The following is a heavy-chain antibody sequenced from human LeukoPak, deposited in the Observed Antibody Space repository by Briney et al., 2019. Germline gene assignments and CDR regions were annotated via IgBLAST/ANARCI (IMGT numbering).Heavy chain of an antibody. CDR3: ARGWLRWRVPGWFDP. J-gene: IGHJ5*02. V-gene: IGHV1-2*02. Sequence: ASVKVSCKASGYTFTGYYMHWVRQAPGQGLEWMGWINPNSGGTNYAQKFQGRVTMTRDTSISTAYMELSRLRSDDTAVYYCARGWLRWRVPGWFDPWGQGTLVTVSS. D-gene: IGHD5-12*01. CDR1: GYTFTGYY. CDR2: INPNSGGT.